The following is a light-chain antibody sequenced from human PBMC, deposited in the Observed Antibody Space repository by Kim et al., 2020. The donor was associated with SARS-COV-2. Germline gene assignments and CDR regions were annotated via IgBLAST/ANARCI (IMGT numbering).Light chain of an antibody. CDR2: RNN. V-gene: IGLV10-54*04. CDR1: NNDVGNQG. J-gene: IGLJ3*02. Sequence: RQTATLTCTGNNNDVGNQGAAWLQQHRGHPPKLLSYRNNNRPSGISERFSASRSGNTASLTIAGLQPEDEADYYCSSYDGSLNGWVFGGGTKLTVL. CDR3: SSYDGSLNGWV.